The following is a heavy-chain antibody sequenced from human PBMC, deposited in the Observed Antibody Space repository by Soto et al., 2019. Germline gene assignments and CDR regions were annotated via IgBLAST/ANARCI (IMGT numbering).Heavy chain of an antibody. Sequence: GGSLRLSCAVSGFTVSSNYMSWVRQAPGKGLDWVTIIYSGGNTYYADSVKGRFTISRGNAKNSLYLQMNSLRAEDTAVYYCARDLWVTPSFDYWGQGTLVTVSS. J-gene: IGHJ4*02. V-gene: IGHV3-66*01. CDR3: ARDLWVTPSFDY. CDR2: IYSGGNT. CDR1: GFTVSSNY. D-gene: IGHD3-10*01.